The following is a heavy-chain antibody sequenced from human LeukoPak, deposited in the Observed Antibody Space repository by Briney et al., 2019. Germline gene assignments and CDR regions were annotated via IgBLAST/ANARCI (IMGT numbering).Heavy chain of an antibody. CDR3: ARDSDTAMVTGYYYYYGMDV. V-gene: IGHV1-69*05. D-gene: IGHD5-18*01. Sequence: GSSVKVSCKASGGTFSSYAISWVRQAPGQGLEWMGGIIPIFGTANYAQKFQGRVTITTDESTSTAYMELSSLRSEDTAVYYCARDSDTAMVTGYYYYYGMDVWGQGTTVTVSS. CDR2: IIPIFGTA. CDR1: GGTFSSYA. J-gene: IGHJ6*02.